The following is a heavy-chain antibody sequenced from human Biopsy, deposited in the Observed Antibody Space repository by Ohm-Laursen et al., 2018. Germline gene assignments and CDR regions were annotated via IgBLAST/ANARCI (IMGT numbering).Heavy chain of an antibody. CDR3: AKDRFPYTSGYSSVFEY. J-gene: IGHJ4*02. V-gene: IGHV3-30*18. Sequence: SLRLSCAASGFTFSSYGMHWVRQAPGKGLEWVSLISNDGDIKYSADSMEGRFTISRDNSRNTLFLQMNSLKAEDTAVYYCAKDRFPYTSGYSSVFEYWGQGALVTVSS. CDR2: ISNDGDIK. D-gene: IGHD3-22*01. CDR1: GFTFSSYG.